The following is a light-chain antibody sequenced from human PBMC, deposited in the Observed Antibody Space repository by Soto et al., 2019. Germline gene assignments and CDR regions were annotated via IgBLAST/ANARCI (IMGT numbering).Light chain of an antibody. CDR1: SYTL. V-gene: IGLV2-23*01. CDR2: EGS. Sequence: QSALTQPASVSGSPGQSITISCTSYTLVSWYQHHPGKAPKLMIYEGSNRPSGVSDRFFGSKSGNTASLTISGLQAEDEADYYCSSYAGAVVFGGGTKVTVL. CDR3: SSYAGAVV. J-gene: IGLJ2*01.